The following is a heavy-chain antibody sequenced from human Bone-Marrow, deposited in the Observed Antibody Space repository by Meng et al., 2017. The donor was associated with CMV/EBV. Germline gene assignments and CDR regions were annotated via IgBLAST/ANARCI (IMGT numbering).Heavy chain of an antibody. Sequence: AETLSLTCTVSGFSISSSSYYWGWIRQPPGKGLEWIGSIYHSGSTYYNPSLKSRVTISVDTSKNQFSLKLSSVTAADTAVYYCARDSSIAARPEIGVDYWGQGTLVTVSS. CDR2: IYHSGST. CDR1: GFSISSSSYY. D-gene: IGHD6-6*01. J-gene: IGHJ4*02. V-gene: IGHV4-39*07. CDR3: ARDSSIAARPEIGVDY.